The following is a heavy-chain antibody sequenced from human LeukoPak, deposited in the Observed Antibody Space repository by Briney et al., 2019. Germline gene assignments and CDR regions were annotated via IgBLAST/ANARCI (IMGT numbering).Heavy chain of an antibody. CDR1: GGSISSYY. D-gene: IGHD6-13*01. Sequence: SETLSLTCTVSGGSISSYYWSWIRQPPGKGLEWIGYIYYSGSTNYNPSLKSRVTISVDTSKNQFSLKLSSVTAADTAVYYCARTLYSSSWYYYYGMDVWGQGTTVTVPS. J-gene: IGHJ6*02. V-gene: IGHV4-59*08. CDR2: IYYSGST. CDR3: ARTLYSSSWYYYYGMDV.